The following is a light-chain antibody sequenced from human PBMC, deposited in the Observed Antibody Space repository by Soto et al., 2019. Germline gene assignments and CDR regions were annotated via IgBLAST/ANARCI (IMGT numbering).Light chain of an antibody. V-gene: IGKV3-15*01. Sequence: EIVMTQSPATLSVSPGELVTLSCRASQSVSSRLAWYQQKPGQPPRLLIYGASTSATGIPARFSGSGSGTEFTLTISSLQSEDFAVYYCQQYNNWPRTFGQGTKVESK. J-gene: IGKJ1*01. CDR3: QQYNNWPRT. CDR1: QSVSSR. CDR2: GAS.